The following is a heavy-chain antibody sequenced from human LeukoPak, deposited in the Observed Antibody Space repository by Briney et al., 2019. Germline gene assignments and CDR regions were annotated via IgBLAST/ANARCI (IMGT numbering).Heavy chain of an antibody. Sequence: PGGSLRLSCAASGFTFSSYAMHRVRQAPGKGLEWVAVISYDGSNKYYADSVKGRFTISRDNSKNTLYLQMNSLRAEDTAVYYCARAGDIVVVPAAMDYWGQGTLVTVSS. V-gene: IGHV3-30-3*01. CDR1: GFTFSSYA. CDR2: ISYDGSNK. J-gene: IGHJ4*02. CDR3: ARAGDIVVVPAAMDY. D-gene: IGHD2-2*01.